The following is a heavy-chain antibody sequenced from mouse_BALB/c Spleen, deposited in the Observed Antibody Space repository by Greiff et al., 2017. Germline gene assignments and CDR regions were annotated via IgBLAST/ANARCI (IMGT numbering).Heavy chain of an antibody. CDR3: ARGGITTNFDY. CDR2: IYPGDGDT. Sequence: QVQLKQSGAELARPGASVKLSCKASGYTFTSYWMQWVKQRPGQGLEWIGAIYPGDGDTRYTQKFKGKATLTADKSSSTAYMQLSSLASEDSAVYYCARGGITTNFDYWGQGTTLTVSS. D-gene: IGHD1-1*01. J-gene: IGHJ2*01. V-gene: IGHV1-87*01. CDR1: GYTFTSYW.